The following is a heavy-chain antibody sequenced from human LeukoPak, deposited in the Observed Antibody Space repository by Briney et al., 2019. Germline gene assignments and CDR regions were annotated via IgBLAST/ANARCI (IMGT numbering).Heavy chain of an antibody. Sequence: SETLSLTCTVSGDSISSYYWSWIRQPPGKGLEWIGYIYDSGTTNYNPSLKSRVTISVDTSKNQFSLKLSSVTAADTAVYYCARWYSSGWAFDYWGQGTLVTVSS. CDR3: ARWYSSGWAFDY. D-gene: IGHD6-19*01. CDR1: GDSISSYY. J-gene: IGHJ4*02. CDR2: IYDSGTT. V-gene: IGHV4-59*08.